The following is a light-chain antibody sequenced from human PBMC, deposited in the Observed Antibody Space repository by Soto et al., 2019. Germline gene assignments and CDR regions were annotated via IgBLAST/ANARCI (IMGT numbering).Light chain of an antibody. V-gene: IGKV3-15*01. Sequence: EIVMTQSPATLSVSPGERATLSCRASQSVSSNLVWYQQKPGQAPRLLIYGASTRATGIPARFSGSGSGTEFILTISSLQSEDFAVYCCQQYHNWPYTFGQGTKLEIK. J-gene: IGKJ2*01. CDR3: QQYHNWPYT. CDR1: QSVSSN. CDR2: GAS.